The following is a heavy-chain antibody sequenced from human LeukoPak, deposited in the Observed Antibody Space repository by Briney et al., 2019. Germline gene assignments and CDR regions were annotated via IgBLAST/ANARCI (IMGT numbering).Heavy chain of an antibody. D-gene: IGHD3-10*01. CDR1: GGSISSSSYY. J-gene: IGHJ6*03. CDR2: IYTSGST. CDR3: AREVERGWFGELLYSLHYYYYMDV. Sequence: SETLSLTCTVSGGSISSSSYYWSWIRQPAGKGLEWIGRIYTSGSTNYNPSLKSRVTMSVDTSKNQFSLKLSSVTAADTAVYYCAREVERGWFGELLYSLHYYYYMDVWGKGTTVTISS. V-gene: IGHV4-61*02.